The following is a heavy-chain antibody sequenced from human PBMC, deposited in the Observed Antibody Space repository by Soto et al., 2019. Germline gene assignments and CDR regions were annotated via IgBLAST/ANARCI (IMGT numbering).Heavy chain of an antibody. Sequence: GGSLRLSCAASGFTFSSYSMNWVRQAPGKGLEWVSSISSSSSYIYYADSVKGRFTISRDNAKNSLYLQMNSLRAEDTAVYYCASYNNRYYDILTGGPEFDYWGQGTLVTVSS. V-gene: IGHV3-21*01. D-gene: IGHD3-9*01. J-gene: IGHJ4*02. CDR3: ASYNNRYYDILTGGPEFDY. CDR1: GFTFSSYS. CDR2: ISSSSSYI.